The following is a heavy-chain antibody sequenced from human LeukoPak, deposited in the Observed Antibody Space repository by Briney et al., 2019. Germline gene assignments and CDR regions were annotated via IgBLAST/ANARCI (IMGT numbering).Heavy chain of an antibody. V-gene: IGHV4-59*01. CDR2: IYYSGST. CDR3: ARSRITMIGQGWFDP. CDR1: GGSISSYY. J-gene: IGHJ5*02. Sequence: PSETLSLTCTVSGGSISSYYWSWIRQPPGKGLEWIGYIYYSGSTNYNPSLKSRVTISVDTSKNQFSLKLSSVTAADTAVYYCARSRITMIGQGWFDPWAREPWSPSPQ. D-gene: IGHD3-22*01.